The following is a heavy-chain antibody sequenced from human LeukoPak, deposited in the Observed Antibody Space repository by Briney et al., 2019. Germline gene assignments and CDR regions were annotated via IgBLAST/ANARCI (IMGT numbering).Heavy chain of an antibody. Sequence: SETLSLTCTVSGGSISSYYWSWIRQPPGKGLEWIGYIYYSGSTNYNPSLKSRVTISVDTSKNQFSLKLSSVTAADTAVYYCARSLTGYLAGAFDIWGQGTMVTVSS. D-gene: IGHD3-9*01. J-gene: IGHJ3*02. CDR1: GGSISSYY. V-gene: IGHV4-59*01. CDR3: ARSLTGYLAGAFDI. CDR2: IYYSGST.